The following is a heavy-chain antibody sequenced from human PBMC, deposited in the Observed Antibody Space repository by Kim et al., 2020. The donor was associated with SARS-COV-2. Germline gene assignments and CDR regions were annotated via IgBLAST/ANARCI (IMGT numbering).Heavy chain of an antibody. CDR3: ARGEGGYYYYMDV. V-gene: IGHV1-8*01. J-gene: IGHJ6*03. Sequence: YAQKVQGRVTMTRNTSISTAYMELSSLRSEDTAVYYCARGEGGYYYYMDVWGKGTTVTVSS.